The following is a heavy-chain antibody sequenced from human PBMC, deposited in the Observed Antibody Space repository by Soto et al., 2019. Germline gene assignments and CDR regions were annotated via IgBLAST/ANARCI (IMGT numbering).Heavy chain of an antibody. CDR2: IYYSGST. J-gene: IGHJ4*02. V-gene: IGHV4-39*01. D-gene: IGHD2-15*01. CDR1: GGSISSSSYY. CDR3: ARLDGYSKAVDY. Sequence: QLQLQESGPGLVKPSETLSLTCTVSGGSISSSSYYWGWIRQPPGKGLEWIGSIYYSGSTYYNPSLKSRVTISVDTSKNQFSLKLSSVTAADTAVYYCARLDGYSKAVDYWGQGTLVTVSS.